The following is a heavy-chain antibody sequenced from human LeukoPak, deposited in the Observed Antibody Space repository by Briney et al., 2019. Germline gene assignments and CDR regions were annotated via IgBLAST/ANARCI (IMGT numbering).Heavy chain of an antibody. CDR1: GGSISSGGYY. D-gene: IGHD5-12*01. J-gene: IGHJ6*02. CDR3: ARDLGAYSGYDTGYYYYGMDV. V-gene: IGHV4-31*01. CDR2: IYYSWST. Sequence: PSQTLSLTCTVSGGSISSGGYYWSWIRQHPGKGLEGIGYIYYSWSTYYNPSLKSPVTISVATSNNPFSLKLSSVTAAATAVYYCARDLGAYSGYDTGYYYYGMDVWGQGTTVTVSS.